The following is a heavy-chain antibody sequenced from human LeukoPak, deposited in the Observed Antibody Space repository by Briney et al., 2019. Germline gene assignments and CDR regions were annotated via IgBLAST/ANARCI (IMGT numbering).Heavy chain of an antibody. CDR3: ARGSTSDWPLDY. CDR1: GYTFSAYS. Sequence: ASVKVSCKASGYTFSAYSRHWLRQAPGQRFEWMGWIDGDSGDTRYSQKFQGRVTFTRDTSASTVYMELSSLRSEDTAVYYCARGSTSDWPLDYWGQETLVTISS. CDR2: IDGDSGDT. J-gene: IGHJ4*02. V-gene: IGHV1-3*01. D-gene: IGHD6-19*01.